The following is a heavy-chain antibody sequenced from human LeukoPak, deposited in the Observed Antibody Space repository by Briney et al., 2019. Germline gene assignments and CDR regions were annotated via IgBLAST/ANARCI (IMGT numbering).Heavy chain of an antibody. J-gene: IGHJ3*01. CDR3: ARGADDGFDL. V-gene: IGHV3-30*03. CDR2: ISYDGSKR. CDR1: GFTFSSYG. Sequence: PGGSLRLSCAPSGFTFSSYGMHWVRQAPGKGLEGVAVISYDGSKRYYADSVKGRFTISRDHPKSSMYLQMNSLTAADTAVYYCARGADDGFDLWGPGTMVTVSS.